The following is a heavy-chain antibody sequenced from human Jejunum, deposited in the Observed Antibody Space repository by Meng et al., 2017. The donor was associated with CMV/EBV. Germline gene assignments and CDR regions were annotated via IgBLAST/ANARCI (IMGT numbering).Heavy chain of an antibody. CDR2: IHSSGST. CDR1: GASIRSGTYY. CDR3: ARDTIRDGVDY. Sequence: CSFSGASIRSGTYYWSWIRQHPGKGLEWIGFIHSSGSTHYNPSLKSRVSISADTSNNHFSLTLTSVTAADTAIYYCARDTIRDGVDYWGQGTLVTVSS. J-gene: IGHJ4*02. D-gene: IGHD3-3*01. V-gene: IGHV4-31*03.